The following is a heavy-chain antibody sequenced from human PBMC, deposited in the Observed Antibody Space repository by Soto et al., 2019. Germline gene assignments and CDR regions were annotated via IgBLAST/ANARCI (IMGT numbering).Heavy chain of an antibody. J-gene: IGHJ5*02. CDR1: GVTFSSYA. CDR3: ARDRPSSSWNNWFDP. Sequence: SVKVSCKASGVTFSSYAISWARQAPVQGLEWMGGIIPIFGTANYAQKFQGRVTITADESTSTAYMELSSLRSEDTAVYYCARDRPSSSWNNWFDPWRQGTLDTVSS. D-gene: IGHD6-13*01. V-gene: IGHV1-69*13. CDR2: IIPIFGTA.